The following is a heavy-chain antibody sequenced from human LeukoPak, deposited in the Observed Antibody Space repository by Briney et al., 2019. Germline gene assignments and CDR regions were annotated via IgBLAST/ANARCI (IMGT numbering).Heavy chain of an antibody. D-gene: IGHD1-26*01. V-gene: IGHV3-21*01. CDR1: GITFSSYY. CDR2: ISSGSGYI. J-gene: IGHJ4*02. Sequence: GGSLRLSCAASGITFSSYYMNWVRQAPGKGLEWVSSISSGSGYIYYADSVKGRFTISRGNAKNSLNLQMNSLRAEDTAVYYCASDDPGRGSYLRHWGQGALVTVSS. CDR3: ASDDPGRGSYLRH.